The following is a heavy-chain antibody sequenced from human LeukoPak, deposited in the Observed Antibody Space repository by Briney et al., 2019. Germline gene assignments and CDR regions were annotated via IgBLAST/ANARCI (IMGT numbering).Heavy chain of an antibody. V-gene: IGHV3-33*08. J-gene: IGHJ4*02. CDR3: ARDGGSDYDILTGYYLMGNDFDY. CDR1: GFTFSSYW. D-gene: IGHD3-9*01. Sequence: PGGSLRLSCAVSGFTFSSYWMHWVRQAPGKGLEWVAVIWYDESNKYYADSVKGRFTISRDNSKNTLYLQMNSLRAEDTAVYYCARDGGSDYDILTGYYLMGNDFDYWGQGTLVTVSS. CDR2: IWYDESNK.